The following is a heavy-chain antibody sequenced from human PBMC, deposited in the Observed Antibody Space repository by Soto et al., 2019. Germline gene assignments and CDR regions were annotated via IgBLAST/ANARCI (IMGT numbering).Heavy chain of an antibody. Sequence: QVQLVESGGGVVQPGRSLRLSCAASGFTFSSYAMHGVRQAPGKGLEWVAVISYDGSNKYYADSVKGRFTISRDNSKNTLYLQMNRLRAEDTAVYYCARDRYSARYNWFDPWGQGTLVTVSS. V-gene: IGHV3-30-3*01. J-gene: IGHJ5*02. CDR2: ISYDGSNK. CDR1: GFTFSSYA. CDR3: ARDRYSARYNWFDP. D-gene: IGHD6-6*01.